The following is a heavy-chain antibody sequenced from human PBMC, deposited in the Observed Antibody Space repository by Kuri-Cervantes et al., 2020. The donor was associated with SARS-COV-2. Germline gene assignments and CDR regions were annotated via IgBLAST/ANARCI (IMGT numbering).Heavy chain of an antibody. V-gene: IGHV1-69*05. CDR1: GGTFSSYA. CDR3: ARVGIYDYSNYRPFDY. CDR2: IIPIFGTA. Sequence: SVKVSCKASGGTFSSYAISWVRQAPGQGLEWMGGIIPIFGTANYAQKFQGRVTITTDESTSTAYMELSRLRSDDTAVYYCARVGIYDYSNYRPFDYWGQGTLVTVSS. J-gene: IGHJ4*02. D-gene: IGHD4-11*01.